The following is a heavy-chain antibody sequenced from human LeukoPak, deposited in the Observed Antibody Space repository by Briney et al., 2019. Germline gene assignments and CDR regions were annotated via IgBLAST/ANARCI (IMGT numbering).Heavy chain of an antibody. J-gene: IGHJ4*02. D-gene: IGHD1-26*01. V-gene: IGHV4-38-2*02. CDR3: ARSGLVGADFDY. CDR1: GYSISSGYY. CDR2: IYHSGST. Sequence: SETLSLTCTVSGYSISSGYYWGWIRQPPGKGLEWIGSIYHSGSTYYNPSLKSRVTISVDTSKNQFSLKLSSMTAADTAVYYCARSGLVGADFDYWGQGILVTVSS.